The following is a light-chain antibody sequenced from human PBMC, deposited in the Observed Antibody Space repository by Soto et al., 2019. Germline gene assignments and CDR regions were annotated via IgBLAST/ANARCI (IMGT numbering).Light chain of an antibody. CDR3: QQYNSYSYT. CDR2: KAS. V-gene: IGKV1-5*03. J-gene: IGKJ2*01. CDR1: QSISSY. Sequence: DIQMTQSPSTLSASVGDRVTITCRASQSISSYLAWYQQKPGKAPKLLIYKASNLESGVPLRFSGSGSGTEFTLTISSLQPDDFATYYCQQYNSYSYTFGQGTRLEIK.